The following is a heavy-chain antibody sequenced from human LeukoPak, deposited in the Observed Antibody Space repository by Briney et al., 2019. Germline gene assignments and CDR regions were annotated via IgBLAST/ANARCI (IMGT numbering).Heavy chain of an antibody. CDR2: INSDGSST. CDR3: ARALERGVYFDY. CDR1: GFTFSSYW. J-gene: IGHJ4*02. D-gene: IGHD1-1*01. Sequence: QPGGSLRLSCAASGFTFSSYWMHWVRHAPGKGLVWVSRINSDGSSTSYADSVKGRFTISRDNAKNTLYLQMNSLRAEDTAVYYSARALERGVYFDYWGQGTLVTVSS. V-gene: IGHV3-74*01.